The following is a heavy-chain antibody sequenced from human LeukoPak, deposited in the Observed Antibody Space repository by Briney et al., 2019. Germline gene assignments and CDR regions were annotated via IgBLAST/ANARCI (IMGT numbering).Heavy chain of an antibody. J-gene: IGHJ6*02. Sequence: SGTLSLTCAVSGGSISSSNWWSWVRQPPGKGLEWIGEIYHSGSTNYNPSLKSRVTISVDKSKNQFSLKLSSVTAADTAVYYCAAWGSGLGELFYYYYGTDVWGQGTTVTVSS. D-gene: IGHD3-10*01. CDR1: GGSISSSNW. V-gene: IGHV4-4*02. CDR2: IYHSGST. CDR3: AAWGSGLGELFYYYYGTDV.